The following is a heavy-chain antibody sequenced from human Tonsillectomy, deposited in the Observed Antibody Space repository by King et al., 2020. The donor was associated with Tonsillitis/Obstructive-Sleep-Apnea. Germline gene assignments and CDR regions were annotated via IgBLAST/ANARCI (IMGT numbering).Heavy chain of an antibody. CDR2: IYYSGST. V-gene: IGHV4-39*01. Sequence: QLQESGPGLVKPSETLSLTCTVSGGSISGSSDYWGWIRQPPGKGLEWIGSIYYSGSTYYSPSLKSRVTIFVDTSKNQFSLRLTSVTAADTAVYYCARQRAIEGVPATPNRYFDCWGQGTLVTVSS. J-gene: IGHJ4*02. CDR1: GGSISGSSDY. CDR3: ARQRAIEGVPATPNRYFDC. D-gene: IGHD2-2*01.